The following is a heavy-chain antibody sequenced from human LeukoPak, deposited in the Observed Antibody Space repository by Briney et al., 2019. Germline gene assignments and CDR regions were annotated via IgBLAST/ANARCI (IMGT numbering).Heavy chain of an antibody. V-gene: IGHV3-23*01. CDR2: ISGSGGST. CDR3: AKDPVVVVTAIHSY. D-gene: IGHD2-21*02. CDR1: GFTFSSYA. J-gene: IGHJ4*02. Sequence: PGGSLRLSCAASGFTFSSYAMSWVRQAPGKGLEWVSAISGSGGSTYYADSVKGRFTISRDNSKSTLYLQMNSLRAEDTAVYYCAKDPVVVVTAIHSYWGQGTLVTVSS.